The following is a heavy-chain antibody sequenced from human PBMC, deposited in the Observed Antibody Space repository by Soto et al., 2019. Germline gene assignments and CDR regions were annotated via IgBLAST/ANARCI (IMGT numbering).Heavy chain of an antibody. CDR2: IAVYSGQT. CDR3: ARGWEVVVGANY. J-gene: IGHJ4*02. CDR1: GFDFISSG. V-gene: IGHV1-58*02. Sequence: SVKVSCKASGFDFISSGIQWVRQARGQRLEWIGCIAVYSGQTHYEQKFQDRVTITRDTSINTAYNELSSLRSDDTAIYYCARGWEVVVGANYWGQGTLVTVSS. D-gene: IGHD2-15*01.